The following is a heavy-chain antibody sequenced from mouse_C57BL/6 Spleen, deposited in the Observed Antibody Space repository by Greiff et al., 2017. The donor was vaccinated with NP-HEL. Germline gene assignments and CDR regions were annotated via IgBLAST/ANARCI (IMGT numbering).Heavy chain of an antibody. CDR2: IWGVGST. Sequence: QVQLKESGPGLVAPSQSLSITCTVSGFSLTSYGVDWVRQSPGKGLEWLGVIWGVGSTNYNSALKSRLSISKDNSKSQVFLKMNSLQTDDTAMYYCASEAYYYGSSYRFAYWGQGTLVTVSA. CDR3: ASEAYYYGSSYRFAY. CDR1: GFSLTSYG. J-gene: IGHJ3*01. V-gene: IGHV2-6*01. D-gene: IGHD1-1*01.